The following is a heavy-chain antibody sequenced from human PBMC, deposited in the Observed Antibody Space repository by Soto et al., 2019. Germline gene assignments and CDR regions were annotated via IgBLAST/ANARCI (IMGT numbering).Heavy chain of an antibody. D-gene: IGHD1-26*01. CDR3: ARDSTSGSYWGAFDI. J-gene: IGHJ3*02. V-gene: IGHV3-20*04. CDR1: GFTFDDYG. Sequence: GGSLRLSCAASGFTFDDYGMSWVRQAPGKGLEWVSGINWNGGSTGYADSVKGRFTISRDNAKNSLYLQMNSLRAEDTALYYCARDSTSGSYWGAFDIWGQGTMVTVSS. CDR2: INWNGGST.